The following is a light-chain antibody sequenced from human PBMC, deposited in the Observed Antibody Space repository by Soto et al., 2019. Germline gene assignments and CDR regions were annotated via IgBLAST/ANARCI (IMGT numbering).Light chain of an antibody. Sequence: IQMTPSPSSLSASVGDRVTITCRASHNIDTYLNWYQQKPGKAPILLIYAASSLQSGVPSRFSGSGSGTDFTLTISSLQPEDFATYYCQQTYSLPPDITFGQGTRLDIK. V-gene: IGKV1-39*01. J-gene: IGKJ5*01. CDR1: HNIDTY. CDR2: AAS. CDR3: QQTYSLPPDIT.